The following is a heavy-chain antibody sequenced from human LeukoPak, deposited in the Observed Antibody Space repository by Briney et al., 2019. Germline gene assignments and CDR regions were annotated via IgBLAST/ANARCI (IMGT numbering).Heavy chain of an antibody. D-gene: IGHD3-16*02. Sequence: GGSLRLSCAASGFTFSSYSMNWVRQAPGKGLEWVSSISSSSSYIYYADSVKGRFTISRDNAKNSLYLQMNSLRAEDTAVYYCARAKRLRLGELSCPLDYWGQGTLVTVSS. CDR1: GFTFSSYS. CDR2: ISSSSSYI. CDR3: ARAKRLRLGELSCPLDY. J-gene: IGHJ4*02. V-gene: IGHV3-21*01.